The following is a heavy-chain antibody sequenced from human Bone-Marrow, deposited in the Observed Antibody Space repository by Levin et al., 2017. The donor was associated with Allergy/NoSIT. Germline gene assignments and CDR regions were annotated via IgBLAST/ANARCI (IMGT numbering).Heavy chain of an antibody. V-gene: IGHV3-53*01. CDR2: LYAGGSS. CDR3: VKDGQDGGIDD. D-gene: IGHD3-16*01. Sequence: GGSLRLSCAASGFTVNTRYVNWVRQAPGKGLEWVSVLYAGGSSYYADSVKGRFTISRDNSKNTVYLQMASLRAADTAPSYCVKDGQDGGIDDWGQGTLVTVSS. CDR1: GFTVNTRY. J-gene: IGHJ4*02.